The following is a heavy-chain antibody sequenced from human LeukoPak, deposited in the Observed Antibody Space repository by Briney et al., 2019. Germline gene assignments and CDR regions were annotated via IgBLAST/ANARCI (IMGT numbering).Heavy chain of an antibody. J-gene: IGHJ4*02. D-gene: IGHD3-10*01. CDR3: ACAVRGVIIPSFDY. Sequence: SETLSLTCTVSGYSISSGYYWGWIRQPPGKGLEWIGSIYHSGSTYYNPSLKSRVTISVDTSKNQFSLKLSSVTAADTAVYYCACAVRGVIIPSFDYWGQGTLVTVSS. CDR2: IYHSGST. V-gene: IGHV4-38-2*02. CDR1: GYSISSGYY.